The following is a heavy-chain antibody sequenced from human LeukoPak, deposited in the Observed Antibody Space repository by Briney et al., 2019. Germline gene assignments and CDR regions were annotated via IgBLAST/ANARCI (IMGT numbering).Heavy chain of an antibody. V-gene: IGHV4-34*01. CDR3: ARGPRYSRPFDI. CDR1: GGSFSGYY. Sequence: SETLSLTCAVYGGSFSGYYWSWIRQPPGKGLEWIGEINHSGSTNYNPSLKSRVTISVDTSKNQFSLKLSSVTAADTAVYYCARGPRYSRPFDIWGQGTMVTVSS. D-gene: IGHD6-13*01. J-gene: IGHJ3*02. CDR2: INHSGST.